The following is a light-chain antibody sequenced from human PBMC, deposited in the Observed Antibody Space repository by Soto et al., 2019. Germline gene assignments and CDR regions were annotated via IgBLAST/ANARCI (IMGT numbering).Light chain of an antibody. CDR3: GTWDTSLSTGGV. CDR2: END. Sequence: QSVLTQPPSVSAAPGQTVTISCSGSSSNIGSNYVSWYQQLPGTAPKLLIYENDKRPSGIPDRFSGSKSGTSATLGITGLQTGDEADYYCGTWDTSLSTGGVFGGGTKLTVL. J-gene: IGLJ2*01. V-gene: IGLV1-51*02. CDR1: SSNIGSNY.